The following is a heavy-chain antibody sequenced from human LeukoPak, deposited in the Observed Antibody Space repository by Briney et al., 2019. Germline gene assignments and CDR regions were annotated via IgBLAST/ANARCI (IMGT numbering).Heavy chain of an antibody. CDR1: GFTFSSNA. Sequence: PGGSLRLSWAASGFTFSSNAMSGVRKPPGKGLGWVSDISASAGSTFYADSVKGRFTISRDNSKNTLYVQMNSLRAEDTAVYYCAKKESTVTTFFENWGQGTLVTVSS. J-gene: IGHJ4*02. CDR2: ISASAGST. CDR3: AKKESTVTTFFEN. V-gene: IGHV3-23*01. D-gene: IGHD4-17*01.